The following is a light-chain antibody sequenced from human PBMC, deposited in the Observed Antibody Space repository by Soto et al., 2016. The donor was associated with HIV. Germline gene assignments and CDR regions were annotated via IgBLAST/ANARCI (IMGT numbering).Light chain of an antibody. CDR2: DAS. CDR1: QDISNY. CDR3: QQYHXLPIT. Sequence: DIQMTQSPSSLSASLGDRVTITCQATQDISNYLDWYQQKPGRAPKLLIYDASNLETGVPSRFSGSGSGTDFTFTISSLQPEDIATYYCQQYHXLPITLAKGHDWRLN. V-gene: IGKV1-33*01. J-gene: IGKJ5*01.